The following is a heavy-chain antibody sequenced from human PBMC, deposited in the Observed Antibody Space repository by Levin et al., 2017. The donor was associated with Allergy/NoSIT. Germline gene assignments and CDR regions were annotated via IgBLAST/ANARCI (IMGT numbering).Heavy chain of an antibody. CDR3: ARWNPAKENTVTTREGTDY. CDR1: GGSISSGGYY. Sequence: KSSETLSLTCTVSGGSISSGGYYWSWIRQHPGKGLEWIGYIYYSGSTYYNPSLKSRVTISVDTSKNQFSLKLSSVTAADTAVYYCARWNPAKENTVTTREGTDYWGQGTLVTVSS. J-gene: IGHJ4*02. CDR2: IYYSGST. V-gene: IGHV4-31*03. D-gene: IGHD4-17*01.